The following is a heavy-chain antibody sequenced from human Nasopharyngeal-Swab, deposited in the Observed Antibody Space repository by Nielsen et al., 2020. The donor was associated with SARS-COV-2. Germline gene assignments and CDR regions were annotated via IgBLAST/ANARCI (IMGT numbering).Heavy chain of an antibody. CDR1: GSIFTSYW. Sequence: GGSLRLSCQGSGSIFTSYWIGWVRQMPGKGLEWMGIIYPADSDSRYSLSFQGQVSISVDKSISTAYLQWNTLKASDTAIYYCVRRAFSASYFYFDYWGPGTLVTVSS. V-gene: IGHV5-51*01. CDR2: IYPADSDS. D-gene: IGHD1-26*01. J-gene: IGHJ4*02. CDR3: VRRAFSASYFYFDY.